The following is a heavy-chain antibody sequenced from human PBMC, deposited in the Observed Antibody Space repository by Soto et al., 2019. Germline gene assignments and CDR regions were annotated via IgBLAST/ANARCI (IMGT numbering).Heavy chain of an antibody. Sequence: PSETLSLTCAVSGGSIISGGYFWSWIRQPPGKGLEWIGYIYHSGSTYYNPSLKSRVTISVDRSKNQFSLKLSSVTAADTAVYYCARARQVLRYFERYYYGMDVWGQGTTVTVSS. D-gene: IGHD3-9*01. CDR2: IYHSGST. J-gene: IGHJ6*02. CDR1: GGSIISGGYF. CDR3: ARARQVLRYFERYYYGMDV. V-gene: IGHV4-30-2*01.